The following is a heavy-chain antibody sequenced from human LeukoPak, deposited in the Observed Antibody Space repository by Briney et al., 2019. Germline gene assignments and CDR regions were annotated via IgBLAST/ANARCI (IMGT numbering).Heavy chain of an antibody. CDR1: GGSISSGSYY. Sequence: PSETLSLTCTVSGGSISSGSYYWSWIRQPAGKGLEWIGRIYTSGSTNYNLSLKSRVTISVDTSKNQFSLKLSSVTAADTAVYYCARVSMVRGVIIPFDPWGQGTLVTVSS. J-gene: IGHJ5*02. D-gene: IGHD3-10*01. CDR3: ARVSMVRGVIIPFDP. V-gene: IGHV4-61*02. CDR2: IYTSGST.